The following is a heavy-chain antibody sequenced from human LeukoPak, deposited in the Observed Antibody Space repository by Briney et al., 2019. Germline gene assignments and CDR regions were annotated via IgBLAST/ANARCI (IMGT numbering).Heavy chain of an antibody. CDR1: GGSISSYY. J-gene: IGHJ4*02. CDR2: IYYTGST. Sequence: PSGTLSLTCTVSGGSISSYYWSWTRQPPGKGLEWIGYIYYTGSTNYNPSLKSRVTISIDTSKNQFSLKLSSVTAADTAVYYCARGLNRNDYGDYGYWGRGTLVTVSS. V-gene: IGHV4-59*01. CDR3: ARGLNRNDYGDYGY. D-gene: IGHD4-17*01.